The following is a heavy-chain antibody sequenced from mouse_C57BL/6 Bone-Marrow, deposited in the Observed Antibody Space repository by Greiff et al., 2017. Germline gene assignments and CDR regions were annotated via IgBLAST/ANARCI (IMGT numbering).Heavy chain of an antibody. J-gene: IGHJ4*01. Sequence: QVQLQQPGAELVKPGASVKMSCKASGYTFTSYWITWVKQRPGQGLEWIGDIYPGSGSTNYNEKFKSKATLTVDTSSSPAYMQLSSLTSEDSAVYYCANRGIYYGMDYWGQGTSVTVSS. CDR3: ANRGIYYGMDY. CDR2: IYPGSGST. V-gene: IGHV1-55*01. CDR1: GYTFTSYW.